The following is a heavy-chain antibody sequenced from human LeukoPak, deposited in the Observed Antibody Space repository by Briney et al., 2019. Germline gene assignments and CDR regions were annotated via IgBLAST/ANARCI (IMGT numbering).Heavy chain of an antibody. CDR1: GFTFSSYA. CDR2: ISGSSGST. D-gene: IGHD1-26*01. Sequence: GGSLRLSCAASGFTFSSYAMTWVRQAPGKGLEWVSGISGSSGSTDYADSVKGRFTVSRDNSKNTLYLQMNSLRAEDTAVYYCARDVEGGGIGYWGQGTLVTVSS. CDR3: ARDVEGGGIGY. J-gene: IGHJ4*02. V-gene: IGHV3-23*01.